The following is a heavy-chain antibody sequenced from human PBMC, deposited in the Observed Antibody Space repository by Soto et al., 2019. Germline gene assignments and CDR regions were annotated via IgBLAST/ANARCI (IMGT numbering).Heavy chain of an antibody. Sequence: VESLKISCKASGYTFTSYWITCVRQIPGKGLEWMGRIDPIDSYLNYSPSFQGHVIISAGKSISTAYLHWSRLKASDTAMYYCAGVEASIAEYWREGALCTVSS. D-gene: IGHD2-21*01. J-gene: IGHJ4*01. CDR1: GYTFTSYW. CDR3: AGVEASIAEY. V-gene: IGHV5-10-1*01. CDR2: IDPIDSYL.